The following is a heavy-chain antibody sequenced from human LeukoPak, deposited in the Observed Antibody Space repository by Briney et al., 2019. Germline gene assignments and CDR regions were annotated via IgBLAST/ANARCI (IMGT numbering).Heavy chain of an antibody. J-gene: IGHJ6*02. CDR3: TRALYDSGCMDV. Sequence: SETLSLTCVVSGGPIGSSRYYWGWIRQPPGKGLEWIGSIYYSGSISYNPSLKSRVTISEATSKYEFSLQLSSVTAADTAVYYCTRALYDSGCMDVWAKGPRSPSP. CDR2: IYYSGSI. V-gene: IGHV4-39*01. D-gene: IGHD3-22*01. CDR1: GGPIGSSRYY.